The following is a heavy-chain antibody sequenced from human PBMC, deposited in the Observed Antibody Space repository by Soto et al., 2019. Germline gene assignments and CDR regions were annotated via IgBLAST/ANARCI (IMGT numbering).Heavy chain of an antibody. J-gene: IGHJ4*02. CDR1: GFTFSSYA. D-gene: IGHD6-13*01. CDR2: ISYDGSNK. CDR3: ARQVVAAAGRVSYFDY. Sequence: GGSLRLSCAASGFTFSSYAMHWVRQAPSKGLEWVAVISYDGSNKYYADSVKGRFTISRDNSKNTLYLQMNSLRAEDTAVYYCARQVVAAAGRVSYFDYWGQGTLVTVSS. V-gene: IGHV3-30-3*01.